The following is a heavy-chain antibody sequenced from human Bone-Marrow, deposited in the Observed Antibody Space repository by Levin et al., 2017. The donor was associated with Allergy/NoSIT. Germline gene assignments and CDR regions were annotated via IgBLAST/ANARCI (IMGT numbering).Heavy chain of an antibody. CDR1: GYSFTSYW. Sequence: GGSLRLSCKGSGYSFTSYWIGWVRQMPGKGLEWMGIIYPGDSDTRYSPSFQGQVTISADKSISTAYLQWSSLKASDTAMYYCARHDGPIAAAGTGRDYWGQGTLVTVSS. J-gene: IGHJ4*02. CDR3: ARHDGPIAAAGTGRDY. D-gene: IGHD6-13*01. V-gene: IGHV5-51*01. CDR2: IYPGDSDT.